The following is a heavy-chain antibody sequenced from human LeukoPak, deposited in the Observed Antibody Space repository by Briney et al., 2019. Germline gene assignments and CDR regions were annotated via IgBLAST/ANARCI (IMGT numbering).Heavy chain of an antibody. V-gene: IGHV4-59*01. Sequence: SETLSLTCTVSGGSISSYYWSWIRQPPGKGLEWIGYIYYSGSTNYNPSLKSRVTISVDTSKNQFSLKLSSVTAADTAVYYCARSVPVAAATPHYFDYWGQGTLVTVSS. J-gene: IGHJ4*02. D-gene: IGHD2-15*01. CDR1: GGSISSYY. CDR3: ARSVPVAAATPHYFDY. CDR2: IYYSGST.